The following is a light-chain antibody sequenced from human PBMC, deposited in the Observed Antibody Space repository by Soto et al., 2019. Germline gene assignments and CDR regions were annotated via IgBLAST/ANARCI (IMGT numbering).Light chain of an antibody. J-gene: IGKJ4*01. V-gene: IGKV3-20*01. CDR2: GAS. CDR3: QQYGSLIT. CDR1: QSVSSSY. Sequence: EIVLTQSPGTLSLSPGERATLSCRASQSVSSSYLAWYQRKPGQAPRLLIHGASTRAAGISDRFSGSGSGTDFTLTISRLEPEDFAVYYCQQYGSLITFGGGTKV.